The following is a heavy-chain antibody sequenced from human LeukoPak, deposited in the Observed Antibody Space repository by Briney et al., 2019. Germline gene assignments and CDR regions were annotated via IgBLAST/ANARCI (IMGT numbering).Heavy chain of an antibody. CDR3: ARQRIEYYDILTGYYRFDY. D-gene: IGHD3-9*01. V-gene: IGHV4-59*08. J-gene: IGHJ4*02. Sequence: RPSETLSLTCTVSGGSISSYYWSWIRQPPGKGLEWIGYIYYSGSTNYNPSLKSRVTISVDTSKNQFSLKLSSVTAADTAVYYCARQRIEYYDILTGYYRFDYWGQGTLVTVSS. CDR2: IYYSGST. CDR1: GGSISSYY.